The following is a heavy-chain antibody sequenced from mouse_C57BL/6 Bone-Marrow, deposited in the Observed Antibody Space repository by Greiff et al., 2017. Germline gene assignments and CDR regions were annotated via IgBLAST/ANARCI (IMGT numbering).Heavy chain of an antibody. V-gene: IGHV1-64*01. D-gene: IGHD4-1*01. J-gene: IGHJ4*01. Sequence: VQLQQPGAELVKPGASVKLSCKASGYTFTSYWMHWVKQRPGQGLEWIGMIHPNSGSTNYNEKFKSKATLTVDKSSSTAYMLLSSLTSEDSAVYYCARFGTGAMDYWGQGTSVTVSS. CDR1: GYTFTSYW. CDR2: IHPNSGST. CDR3: ARFGTGAMDY.